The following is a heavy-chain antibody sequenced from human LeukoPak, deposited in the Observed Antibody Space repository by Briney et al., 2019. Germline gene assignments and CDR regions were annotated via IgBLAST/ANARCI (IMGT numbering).Heavy chain of an antibody. Sequence: SETLSLTCTVSGGSISSYYWSWIRQPPGKGLEWIGCIYYSGSTSYNPSLKSRVTISVDTSKNQFSLKLSSVTAADTAVYYCARHGGYYDSTYYWGQGTLVTVSS. CDR2: IYYSGST. V-gene: IGHV4-59*08. CDR3: ARHGGYYDSTYY. D-gene: IGHD3-22*01. CDR1: GGSISSYY. J-gene: IGHJ4*02.